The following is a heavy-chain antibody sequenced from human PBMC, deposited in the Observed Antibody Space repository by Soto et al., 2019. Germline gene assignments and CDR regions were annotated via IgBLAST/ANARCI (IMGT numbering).Heavy chain of an antibody. CDR2: INAGNGNT. D-gene: IGHD2-15*01. Sequence: ASVKVSCKASGYTFTSYDINWVRQATGQGLEWMGWINAGNGNTKYSQKFQGRVTITRDTSASTAYMELSSLRSEDTAVYYCARDRIRYCSGGSCYSHYYYGMAVWGQGTTVTVSS. J-gene: IGHJ6*02. CDR3: ARDRIRYCSGGSCYSHYYYGMAV. CDR1: GYTFTSYD. V-gene: IGHV1-3*01.